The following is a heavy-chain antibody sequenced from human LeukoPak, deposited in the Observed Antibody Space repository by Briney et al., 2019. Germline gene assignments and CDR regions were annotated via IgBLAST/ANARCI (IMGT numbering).Heavy chain of an antibody. CDR1: GDSISSGDYY. CDR2: IYYSGNS. CDR3: ARVYGSGYDFRGAFDI. J-gene: IGHJ3*02. Sequence: PSETLSLTCTVSGDSISSGDYYWSWIRQPPGKGLEWIGYIYYSGNSNSNPSLKSRVTISVDTSKNQFFLKLNSVTAADTAVYYCARVYGSGYDFRGAFDIWGQGTMVTVSS. V-gene: IGHV4-61*08. D-gene: IGHD5-12*01.